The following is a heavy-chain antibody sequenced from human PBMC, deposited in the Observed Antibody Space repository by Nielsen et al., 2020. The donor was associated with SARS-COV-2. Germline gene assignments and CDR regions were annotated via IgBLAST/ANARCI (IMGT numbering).Heavy chain of an antibody. V-gene: IGHV5-51*01. CDR3: ARRPIAAAGTPFDY. CDR1: GYSFPTYW. D-gene: IGHD6-13*01. Sequence: GESLKISCKGSGYSFPTYWIGWVRQLPGKGLEWMGIIYPGDSDTRYSPSFQGHVTISADKSISTAYLQWSSLKASDTAMYYCARRPIAAAGTPFDYWGQGTLVTVSS. J-gene: IGHJ4*02. CDR2: IYPGDSDT.